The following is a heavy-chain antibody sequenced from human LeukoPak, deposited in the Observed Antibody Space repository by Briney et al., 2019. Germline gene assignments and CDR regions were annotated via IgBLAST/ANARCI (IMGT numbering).Heavy chain of an antibody. J-gene: IGHJ4*02. V-gene: IGHV4-59*11. CDR1: GGSISSHY. CDR3: AGSNYRRFDY. Sequence: SETLSLTCTVSGGSISSHYWSWIRQPPGKGLEWIGYIYYRGSTNYNPSLKSRVTISVDTSKNQFSLKLSSVTAADTAVYYWAGSNYRRFDYWGQGTLVTVSS. D-gene: IGHD4-11*01. CDR2: IYYRGST.